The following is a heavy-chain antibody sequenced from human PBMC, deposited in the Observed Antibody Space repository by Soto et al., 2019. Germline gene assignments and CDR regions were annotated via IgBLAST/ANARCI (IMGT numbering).Heavy chain of an antibody. J-gene: IGHJ4*02. Sequence: SETLSLTCTISRASITSYFWSWIRQPPGKGLEWIGYIYYDGYTKLNPSLESRVTLSLDTSKSHLSLRLSSVTTADTALYYCARHAQGTDSWGQGTMVTVSS. CDR2: IYYDGYT. D-gene: IGHD1-1*01. CDR1: RASITSYF. CDR3: ARHAQGTDS. V-gene: IGHV4-59*01.